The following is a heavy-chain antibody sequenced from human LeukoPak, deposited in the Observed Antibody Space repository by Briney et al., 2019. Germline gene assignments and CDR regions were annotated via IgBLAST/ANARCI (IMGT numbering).Heavy chain of an antibody. Sequence: GGSLRLSCVASGFTFNSYSVNWVRQAPGRGLEWVSFISSSSSYIYYADSVKGRFTISRDNAKNSLYLQMNSLRAEDTAIYYCARDGTSGASDAFDIWGQGTMVTVSS. J-gene: IGHJ3*02. D-gene: IGHD4-17*01. CDR2: ISSSSSYI. V-gene: IGHV3-21*01. CDR3: ARDGTSGASDAFDI. CDR1: GFTFNSYS.